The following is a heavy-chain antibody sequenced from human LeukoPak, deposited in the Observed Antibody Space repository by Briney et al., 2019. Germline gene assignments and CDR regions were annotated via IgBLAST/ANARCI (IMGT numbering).Heavy chain of an antibody. CDR2: IYYRGST. V-gene: IGHV4-30-4*08. J-gene: IGHJ4*02. Sequence: SQTLSLTCTVSGGSISSGDYYWSWIRQPPGKGLEWIGYIYYRGSTYYNPSLKSRFTISVDTSKNQFSLKLSSVTAADTAVYYCARDAYCGGDCYPFDYWGQGTLVTVSS. D-gene: IGHD2-21*01. CDR3: ARDAYCGGDCYPFDY. CDR1: GGSISSGDYY.